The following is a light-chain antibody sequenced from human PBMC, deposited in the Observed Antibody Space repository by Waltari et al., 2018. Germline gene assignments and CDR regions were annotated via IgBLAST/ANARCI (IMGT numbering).Light chain of an antibody. CDR1: QAISNH. Sequence: DIQLTQSPSFLSASVGDRVTITCRSSQAISNHLAWYQQKGAKAPKLLIHTASIVEGGVPSRFSGSGSGTEFALTISSLQPEDFATYYCQQRNGYPITFGQGTRLEIK. CDR2: TAS. V-gene: IGKV1-9*01. J-gene: IGKJ5*01. CDR3: QQRNGYPIT.